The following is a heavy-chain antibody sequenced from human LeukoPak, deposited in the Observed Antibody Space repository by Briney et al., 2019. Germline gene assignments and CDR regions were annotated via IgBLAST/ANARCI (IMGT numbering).Heavy chain of an antibody. J-gene: IGHJ4*02. D-gene: IGHD4-17*01. CDR3: ARSREDYGDYYFAY. V-gene: IGHV4-59*01. CDR2: IYYSGST. CDR1: GGSISSYY. Sequence: SETLSLTCTVSGGSISSYYWSWIRQPPGKGLEWIGYIYYSGSTNYNPSLTSRVTISVDTSKNQFSLQLSSVADADTAVYYCARSREDYGDYYFAYWGQGTLVTVSS.